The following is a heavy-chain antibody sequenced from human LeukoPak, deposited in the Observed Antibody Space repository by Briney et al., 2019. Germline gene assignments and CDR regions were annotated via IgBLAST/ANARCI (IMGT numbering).Heavy chain of an antibody. CDR3: ARDRYCSGGSCSHGFDY. D-gene: IGHD2-15*01. Sequence: SETLSLTCTVSGGSISSYYWSWIRQPPGKGLEWIGYIYYSGSTNYNPSLKSRVTISVDTSKNQFSLRLSSVTAADTAVYFCARDRYCSGGSCSHGFDYWGQGNIVIVSS. CDR2: IYYSGST. J-gene: IGHJ4*02. V-gene: IGHV4-59*01. CDR1: GGSISSYY.